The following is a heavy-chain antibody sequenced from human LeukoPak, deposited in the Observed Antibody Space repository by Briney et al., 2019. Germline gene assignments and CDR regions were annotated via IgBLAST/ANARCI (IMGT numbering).Heavy chain of an antibody. CDR2: IIPILGIA. D-gene: IGHD5-12*01. Sequence: QAPGXGXXXRGRIIPILGIANYAQKFQGRVTITADKSTSTAYMELSSLRSEDTAVYYCAREMATIKGNNWFDPWGQGTLVTVSS. J-gene: IGHJ5*02. CDR3: AREMATIKGNNWFDP. V-gene: IGHV1-69*04.